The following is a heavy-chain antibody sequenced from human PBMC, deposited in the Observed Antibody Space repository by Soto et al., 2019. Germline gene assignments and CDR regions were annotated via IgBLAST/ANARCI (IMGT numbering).Heavy chain of an antibody. Sequence: QVQLQESGPGLVRPSETLSLTCTVSGGSINSYFWSWIRQSPGKGLEWIGHIYYSGSTSYSPSLKSRVSMSVDTSKNQFSLEVHSVTAADTGVYYCARAGTHMVQFDDWGQGTLVTVSS. CDR2: IYYSGST. J-gene: IGHJ4*02. CDR3: ARAGTHMVQFDD. V-gene: IGHV4-59*01. CDR1: GGSINSYF. D-gene: IGHD3-10*01.